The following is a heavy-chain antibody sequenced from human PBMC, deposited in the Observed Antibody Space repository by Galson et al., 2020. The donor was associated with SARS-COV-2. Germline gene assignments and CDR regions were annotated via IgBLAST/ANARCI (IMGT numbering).Heavy chain of an antibody. V-gene: IGHV4-39*01. J-gene: IGHJ2*01. CDR3: ARPPLITMIVGFEYFDL. D-gene: IGHD3-22*01. CDR2: IYYSGST. CDR1: GGSISSSSYY. Sequence: SETLSLICTVSGGSISSSSYYWGWIRPPPGKGLEWIGSIYYSGSTYYNPSLKSRVTISVDTSKNQFSLKLSSVTAADTAVYYCARPPLITMIVGFEYFDLWGRGTLVTVSS.